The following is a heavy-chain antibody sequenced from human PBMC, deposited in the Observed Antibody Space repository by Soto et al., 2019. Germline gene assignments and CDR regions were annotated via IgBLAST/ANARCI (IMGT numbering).Heavy chain of an antibody. V-gene: IGHV1-69*13. D-gene: IGHD4-17*01. CDR2: IIPIFGTA. CDR1: GGTFSSYA. J-gene: IGHJ4*02. Sequence: ASVKVSCKASGGTFSSYAISWVRQAPGQGLEWMGGIIPIFGTANYAQKFQGRVTITADESTSTAYMELSSLRSEDTAVYYCARENGDYAYCDYWGQGTLVTVSS. CDR3: ARENGDYAYCDY.